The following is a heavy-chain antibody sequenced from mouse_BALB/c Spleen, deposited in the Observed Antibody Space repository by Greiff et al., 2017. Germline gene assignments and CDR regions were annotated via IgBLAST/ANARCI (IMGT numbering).Heavy chain of an antibody. CDR2: IWSGGST. CDR1: GFSLTSYG. V-gene: IGHV2-2*02. J-gene: IGHJ4*01. CDR3: ARNLARATAMDY. Sequence: VQGVESGPGLVQPSQSLSITCTVSGFSLTSYGVHWVRQSPGKGLEWLGVIWSGGSTDYNAAFISRLSISKDNSKSQVFFKMNSLQANDTAIYYCARNLARATAMDYWGQGTSVTVSS. D-gene: IGHD3-1*01.